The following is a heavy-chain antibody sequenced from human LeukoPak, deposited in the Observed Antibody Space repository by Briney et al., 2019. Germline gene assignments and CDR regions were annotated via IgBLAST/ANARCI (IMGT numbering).Heavy chain of an antibody. Sequence: PGGSLRLSCAASGFTLSDYSMNWVRQAPGKGLEWVSSISSSSRYIFYADSVKGRFTISRDNAKNSLYLQMNSLRAEDTAVYYCTRVGYGSGSSPNYYCYGMDVWGQGTTVTVSS. CDR2: ISSSSRYI. CDR3: TRVGYGSGSSPNYYCYGMDV. V-gene: IGHV3-21*01. D-gene: IGHD3-10*01. CDR1: GFTLSDYS. J-gene: IGHJ6*02.